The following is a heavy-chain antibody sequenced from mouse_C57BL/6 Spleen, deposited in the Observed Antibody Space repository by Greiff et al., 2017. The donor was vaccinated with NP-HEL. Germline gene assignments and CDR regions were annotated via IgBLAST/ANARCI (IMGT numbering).Heavy chain of an antibody. CDR3: ARDSNDLGGYFDV. CDR1: GYSITSGYY. CDR2: ISYDGSN. Sequence: ESGPGLVKPSQSLSLTCSVTGYSITSGYYWNWIRQFPGNKLEWMGYISYDGSNNYNPSLKNRISITRDTSKNQFFLKLNSVTTEDTATYYCARDSNDLGGYFDVWGTGTTVTVSS. J-gene: IGHJ1*03. V-gene: IGHV3-6*01. D-gene: IGHD2-12*01.